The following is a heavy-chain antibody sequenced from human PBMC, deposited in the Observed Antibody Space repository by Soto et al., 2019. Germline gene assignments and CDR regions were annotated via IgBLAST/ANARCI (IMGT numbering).Heavy chain of an antibody. CDR3: AKDSWQWLVPYYFDY. Sequence: GGSLRLSCAASGFTFSSYAMSWVRQAPGKGLEWVSVISGSGGSTYYADSVKGRFTISRDNSKNTLYLQMNSLRAEDTAVYYCAKDSWQWLVPYYFDYWGQGTLVTVSS. V-gene: IGHV3-23*01. CDR1: GFTFSSYA. CDR2: ISGSGGST. D-gene: IGHD6-19*01. J-gene: IGHJ4*02.